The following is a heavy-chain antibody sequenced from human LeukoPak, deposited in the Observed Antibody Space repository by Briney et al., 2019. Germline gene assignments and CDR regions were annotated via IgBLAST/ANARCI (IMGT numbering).Heavy chain of an antibody. CDR2: INSNSGNI. Sequence: GGSLRLSCVVSGFTFSSYAMNWVRQAPGKGLEWVSYINSNSGNILYADSVKGRFTISSDNAKTSLYLQMTSLRDEDTALYYCATDRDYAFDNWGQGTLVAVST. D-gene: IGHD4-17*01. J-gene: IGHJ4*02. V-gene: IGHV3-48*02. CDR3: ATDRDYAFDN. CDR1: GFTFSSYA.